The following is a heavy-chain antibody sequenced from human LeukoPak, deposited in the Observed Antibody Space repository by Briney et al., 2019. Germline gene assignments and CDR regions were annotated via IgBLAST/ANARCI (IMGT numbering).Heavy chain of an antibody. CDR2: ISGSGGST. Sequence: PGGSLRLSCAASEFTFSSYAMNWFRQAPGKGLEWVSVISGSGGSTYYTDSVKGRFTISRDNSKNTLYLQMNSLRAEDTTVYYCARQQWLEDMYGMDVWGQGTTVTVSS. CDR1: EFTFSSYA. CDR3: ARQQWLEDMYGMDV. J-gene: IGHJ6*02. D-gene: IGHD6-19*01. V-gene: IGHV3-23*01.